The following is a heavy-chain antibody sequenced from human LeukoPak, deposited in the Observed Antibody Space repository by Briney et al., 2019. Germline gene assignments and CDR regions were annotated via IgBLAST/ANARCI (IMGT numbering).Heavy chain of an antibody. J-gene: IGHJ5*02. Sequence: SQTLSLTCTVSGGSISSGGYYWSWIRQHPGKGLEWIGYIYYSGSTYYNPSLKSRVTISVDTSKNQFSLKLSSVTAADTAVYYCARATYDSSGYYYDQGWFDPWGQGTLVTVSS. CDR2: IYYSGST. D-gene: IGHD3-22*01. CDR3: ARATYDSSGYYYDQGWFDP. V-gene: IGHV4-31*03. CDR1: GGSISSGGYY.